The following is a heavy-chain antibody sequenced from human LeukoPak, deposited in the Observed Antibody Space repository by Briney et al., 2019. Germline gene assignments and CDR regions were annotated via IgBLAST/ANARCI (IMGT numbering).Heavy chain of an antibody. V-gene: IGHV3-15*01. J-gene: IGHJ1*01. CDR2: IKSKTDGGTT. CDR1: GFTFSDAW. Sequence: PGGSLRLSCAASGFTFSDAWMSWVRQAPGKGLEWVGRIKSKTDGGTTDYAAPVKCRFTMSRDDSKSTMYLQMNSLNSDDTAVYYCTTDNGDDTRRGCWDQGILVTVSS. D-gene: IGHD4-17*01. CDR3: TTDNGDDTRRGC.